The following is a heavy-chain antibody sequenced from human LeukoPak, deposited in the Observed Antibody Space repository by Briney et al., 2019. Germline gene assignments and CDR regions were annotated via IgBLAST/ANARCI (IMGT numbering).Heavy chain of an antibody. CDR1: GYSFTNYW. V-gene: IGHV5-51*01. J-gene: IGHJ4*02. CDR3: ARSGRNANRYFDY. D-gene: IGHD2-8*01. CDR2: MYLGDSDT. Sequence: GESLKISCQGSGYSFTNYWIGWVRQMPGQGLEWMGSMYLGDSDTRYSPSFQGQVTISADKSISTAYLQWSSLKASDTAMYYCARSGRNANRYFDYWGQGTLVTVSS.